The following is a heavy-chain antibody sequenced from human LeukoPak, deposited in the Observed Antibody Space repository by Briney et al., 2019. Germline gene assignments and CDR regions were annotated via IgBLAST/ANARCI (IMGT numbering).Heavy chain of an antibody. J-gene: IGHJ4*02. Sequence: GESLRLSCAASGFTFSSYTMNWVRQAPGKGLEWVAVISYDGSNKYYADSVKGRFTISRDNSKNALYLQMNSLRAEDTAMYYCAKVPSHCSGGSCYFDYWGQGTLVTVSS. V-gene: IGHV3-30*18. CDR2: ISYDGSNK. CDR1: GFTFSSYT. CDR3: AKVPSHCSGGSCYFDY. D-gene: IGHD2-15*01.